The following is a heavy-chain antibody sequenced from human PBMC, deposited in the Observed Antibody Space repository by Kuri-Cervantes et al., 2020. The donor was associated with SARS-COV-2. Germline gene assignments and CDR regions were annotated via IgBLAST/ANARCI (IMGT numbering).Heavy chain of an antibody. CDR3: ARESAVHGIPWGYDP. Sequence: GGSLRLSCVASEFNFRYYGMHWVRQAPGKGLEWVAVIWPDGNNKFYSDSVRGRFTISRDNSRSTLYLQMNSLRAEDTGVYYCARESAVHGIPWGYDPWGQGTLVTVSS. CDR1: EFNFRYYG. CDR2: IWPDGNNK. J-gene: IGHJ5*02. D-gene: IGHD1-1*01. V-gene: IGHV3-33*01.